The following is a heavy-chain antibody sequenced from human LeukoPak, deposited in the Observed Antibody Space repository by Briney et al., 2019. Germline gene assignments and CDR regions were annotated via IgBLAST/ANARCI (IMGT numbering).Heavy chain of an antibody. CDR1: GYTFSGHY. CDR2: INPNSGGT. J-gene: IGHJ4*02. D-gene: IGHD3-22*01. CDR3: ARVIDAGPADY. Sequence: GASVKVSCKASGYTFSGHYLHWVRQAPGQGLECMGRINPNSGGTNYAQKFQGRVTMTRDTSISAAYMELSRLRSDDTAVYYCARVIDAGPADYWGQGTLVTVSS. V-gene: IGHV1-2*06.